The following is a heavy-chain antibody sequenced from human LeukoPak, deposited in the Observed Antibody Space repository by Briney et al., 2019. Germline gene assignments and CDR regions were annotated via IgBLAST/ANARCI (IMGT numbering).Heavy chain of an antibody. Sequence: GASVKVSCKASGYTFTSYYMHWVRQAPGQGLEWMGIINPSGGSTSYAQKFQGRVTMTRDTSTSTVYMELSSLRSEDTAVYYCARAPPRKVYDILTGYLGDYFDYWGQGTLVTVSS. J-gene: IGHJ4*02. V-gene: IGHV1-46*01. CDR2: INPSGGST. CDR1: GYTFTSYY. CDR3: ARAPPRKVYDILTGYLGDYFDY. D-gene: IGHD3-9*01.